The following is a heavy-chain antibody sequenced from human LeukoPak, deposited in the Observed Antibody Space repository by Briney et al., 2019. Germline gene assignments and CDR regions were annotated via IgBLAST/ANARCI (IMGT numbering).Heavy chain of an antibody. Sequence: GGSLRLSCAASRFTFSSYWMSWVRQAPGKGLECVANIKPDGGEKYYVDSVKGRFTISRDNAKNSLYLQMNSLRAEDTAVYYCASCPEHYGVFRRNYFDYWGQGTLVTVSS. V-gene: IGHV3-7*01. D-gene: IGHD4-17*01. CDR3: ASCPEHYGVFRRNYFDY. CDR1: RFTFSSYW. J-gene: IGHJ4*02. CDR2: IKPDGGEK.